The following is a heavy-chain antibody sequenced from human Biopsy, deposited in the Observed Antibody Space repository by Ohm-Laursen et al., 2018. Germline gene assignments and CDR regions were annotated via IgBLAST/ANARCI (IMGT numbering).Heavy chain of an antibody. V-gene: IGHV4-59*12. CDR1: RDSISNYY. D-gene: IGHD1-14*01. Sequence: PGTLSLTCTVSRDSISNYYWTWIRQSPGKGLEWIGYIYYTGSTNYNPSVKSRVTMSVDTSKNKFSLRVSSVTAADTAVYYCARDRDRRGWFDPWGQGTLVTVSS. CDR2: IYYTGST. J-gene: IGHJ5*02. CDR3: ARDRDRRGWFDP.